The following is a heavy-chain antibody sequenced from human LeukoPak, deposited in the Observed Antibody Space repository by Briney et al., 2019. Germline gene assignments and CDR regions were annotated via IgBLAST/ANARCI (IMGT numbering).Heavy chain of an antibody. CDR1: GFTFSSYA. J-gene: IGHJ3*02. D-gene: IGHD3-10*01. CDR2: ITGGGDGT. V-gene: IGHV3-23*01. Sequence: GGSLRLSCAASGFTFSSYAMSWVRQAPGKGLEWVSHITGGGDGTYYADSVKGRFTISRDNAENSLYLQMNSLRAEDTAVYYCARDRRSGGASGPDAFDIWGQGTMVTVSS. CDR3: ARDRRSGGASGPDAFDI.